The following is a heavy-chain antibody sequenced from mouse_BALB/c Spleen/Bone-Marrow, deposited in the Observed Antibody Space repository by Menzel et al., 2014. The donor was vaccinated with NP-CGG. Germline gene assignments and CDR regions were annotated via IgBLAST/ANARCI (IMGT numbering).Heavy chain of an antibody. J-gene: IGHJ4*01. CDR1: GFTFSSYA. CDR2: ISSGGTYT. V-gene: IGHV5-9-3*01. CDR3: SGQEGYAMDY. Sequence: EVMLVESGGGLVKPGGSLKLSCAASGFTFSSYAMSWVRQTPEKRLEWVATISSGGTYTYSPDSVKGRFTISRDNAKDTLNLQMSSLRSEDTAMYYSSGQEGYAMDYWGQGTPVTVSS.